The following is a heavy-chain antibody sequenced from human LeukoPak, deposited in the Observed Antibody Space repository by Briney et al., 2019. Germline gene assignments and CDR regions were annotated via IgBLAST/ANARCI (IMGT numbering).Heavy chain of an antibody. Sequence: GGSLRLSCAASGFTFSSYAMSWVRQAPGKGLEWVSAISGSGGSTYYADSVKGRFTISRDNAKNSLYLQMNSLRAEDTALYYCAREVSEGFDFWGQGTLVTVSS. J-gene: IGHJ4*02. V-gene: IGHV3-23*01. CDR1: GFTFSSYA. CDR2: ISGSGGST. CDR3: AREVSEGFDF. D-gene: IGHD3-22*01.